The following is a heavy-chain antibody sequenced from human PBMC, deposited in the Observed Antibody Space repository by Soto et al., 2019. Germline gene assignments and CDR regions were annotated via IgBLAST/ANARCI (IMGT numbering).Heavy chain of an antibody. V-gene: IGHV1-18*01. Sequence: ASVKVSCKGFGYSFMKYGINWVRQAPGQGLEWVGWISPYSGYTHSAQKFHGRLTLTTVTAASTAYMELRILRSADTALYYCAXEASVLIPAAQPSRFDSWGQGTLVTVSS. J-gene: IGHJ4*02. D-gene: IGHD2-2*01. CDR3: AXEASVLIPAAQPSRFDS. CDR2: ISPYSGYT. CDR1: GYSFMKYG.